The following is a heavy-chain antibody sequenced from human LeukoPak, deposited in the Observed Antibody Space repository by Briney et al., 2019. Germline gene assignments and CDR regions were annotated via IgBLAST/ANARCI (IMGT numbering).Heavy chain of an antibody. Sequence: GGSLRLSCAASGFTFSDYYMSWIRQAPGKGLEWVSYISSSSSYTNYADSVKGRFTISGDNAKNSLYPQMNSLRAEDTAVYYCARWGRGFDYWGQGTLVTVSS. D-gene: IGHD2-15*01. CDR3: ARWGRGFDY. J-gene: IGHJ4*02. CDR2: ISSSSSYT. CDR1: GFTFSDYY. V-gene: IGHV3-11*06.